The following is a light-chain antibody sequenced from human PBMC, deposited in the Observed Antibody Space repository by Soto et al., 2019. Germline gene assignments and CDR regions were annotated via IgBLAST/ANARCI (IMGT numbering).Light chain of an antibody. J-gene: IGKJ4*01. V-gene: IGKV3-15*01. CDR3: QQYNDWPLT. CDR2: DAS. Sequence: ELILTQSPATLSVSPGERATLSCRASQSVGKKIAWYQQKIGQAPRLLIYDASTRATGIPGRFSGSGSGTEVTLTISSLQSEDFAVYSCQQYNDWPLTFGGGTKVEIK. CDR1: QSVGKK.